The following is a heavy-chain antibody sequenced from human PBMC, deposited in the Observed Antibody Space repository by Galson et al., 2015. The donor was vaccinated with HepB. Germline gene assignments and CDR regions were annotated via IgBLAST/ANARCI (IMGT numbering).Heavy chain of an antibody. CDR3: ARDERPPGRPSGNYFDYYYFYGMDV. D-gene: IGHD1-26*01. CDR1: GFTFSSFG. J-gene: IGHJ6*02. V-gene: IGHV3-33*01. Sequence: SLRLSCAASGFTFSSFGIHWVRHAPAKGLVWGASIWHDGSREYYAGSVKGRFTSPRDNSKNTVYLQTSSLRAEDTAVYYCARDERPPGRPSGNYFDYYYFYGMDVWGQGTTVTVSS. CDR2: IWHDGSRE.